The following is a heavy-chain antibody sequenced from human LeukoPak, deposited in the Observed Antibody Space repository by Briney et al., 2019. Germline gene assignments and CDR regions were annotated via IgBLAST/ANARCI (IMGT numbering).Heavy chain of an antibody. CDR2: IFNSGSA. D-gene: IGHD2-2*01. V-gene: IGHV4-4*07. CDR1: GDSISSYS. CDR3: ARGSGCSSSSCHAGEFDY. Sequence: SETLSLTCTGSGDSISSYSWNWVRQPAGEGLEWIGHIFNSGSANYDPSLKSRVTMSVHTSKNQFTLNLTSVTAADTAVYYCARGSGCSSSSCHAGEFDYWGQGTLVTVSS. J-gene: IGHJ4*02.